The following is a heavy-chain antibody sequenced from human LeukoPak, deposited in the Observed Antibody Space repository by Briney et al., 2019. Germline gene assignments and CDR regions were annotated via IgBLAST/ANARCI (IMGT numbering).Heavy chain of an antibody. D-gene: IGHD1-26*01. CDR1: GGSISSGGYS. J-gene: IGHJ5*02. V-gene: IGHV4-30-2*06. CDR3: ARVVGGRVTWFDP. Sequence: ASETLSLTCAVSGGSISSGGYSWSWIRQSPGKGLEWIGYIYHSGSTYYKPSLKSRVTISVDRSKNQFSLKLSSVTAADTAVYYCARVVGGRVTWFDPWGQGTLVTVSS. CDR2: IYHSGST.